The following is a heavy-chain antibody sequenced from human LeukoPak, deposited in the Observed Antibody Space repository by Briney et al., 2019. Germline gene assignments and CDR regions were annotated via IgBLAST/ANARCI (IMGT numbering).Heavy chain of an antibody. CDR1: KFTFSTSA. V-gene: IGHV3-23*01. Sequence: GGSLRLSCAAPKFTFSTSALSWVRQAPGRGLEWVSGISGSGAKTYYSDSVKGRFTISRDNSKNTLYLQMNSLRAEDTAVYYCAKAKYSSTWYGGAFDIWGQGTMVTVSS. D-gene: IGHD6-13*01. CDR2: ISGSGAKT. CDR3: AKAKYSSTWYGGAFDI. J-gene: IGHJ3*02.